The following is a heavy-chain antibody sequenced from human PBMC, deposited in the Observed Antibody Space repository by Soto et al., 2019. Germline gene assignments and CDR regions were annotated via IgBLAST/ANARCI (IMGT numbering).Heavy chain of an antibody. J-gene: IGHJ4*02. CDR3: AKDYRVPGGAGDSHFDY. CDR1: GFTFSTYA. Sequence: GGSLRLSCAASGFTFSTYAMSWVRQAPGKGLEWVSGISDSGGTVFYPDSVKGRFTISRDNSENTVSLQMNSLRVEDTAVDYCAKDYRVPGGAGDSHFDYWGQGVLVTVSS. V-gene: IGHV3-23*01. CDR2: ISDSGGTV. D-gene: IGHD3-10*01.